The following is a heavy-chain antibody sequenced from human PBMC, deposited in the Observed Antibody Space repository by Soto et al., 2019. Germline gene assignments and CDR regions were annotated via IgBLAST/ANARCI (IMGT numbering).Heavy chain of an antibody. V-gene: IGHV4-59*08. J-gene: IGHJ6*03. CDR3: ARHGSRSSSGYYYYYYMDV. D-gene: IGHD6-6*01. Sequence: SETLSLTCTVSGGSISSYYWSWIRQPPGKGLEWIGYIYYSGSTNYNPSLKSRVTISVDTSKNQFSLKLSSVTAADTAVYYCARHGSRSSSGYYYYYYMDVWGKGTTVTVSS. CDR1: GGSISSYY. CDR2: IYYSGST.